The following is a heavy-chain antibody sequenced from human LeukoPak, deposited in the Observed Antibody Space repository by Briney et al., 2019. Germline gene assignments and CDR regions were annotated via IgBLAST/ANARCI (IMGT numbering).Heavy chain of an antibody. CDR3: AREDSGRFDY. J-gene: IGHJ4*02. Sequence: PSETLSLTCTVSGGSISSYYWSWIRQPPGKGLEWIGHIYYSGSTNYNPSLKSRVTISVDTSKNQFSLKLSSVTAADTAVYYCAREDSGRFDYWGQGTLVTVSS. CDR2: IYYSGST. D-gene: IGHD1-26*01. V-gene: IGHV4-59*01. CDR1: GGSISSYY.